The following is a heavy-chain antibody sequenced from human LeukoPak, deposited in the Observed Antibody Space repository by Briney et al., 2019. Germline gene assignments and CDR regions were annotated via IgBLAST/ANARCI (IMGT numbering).Heavy chain of an antibody. J-gene: IGHJ6*02. V-gene: IGHV3-74*01. CDR2: VNVDGSVT. Sequence: GGSLRLSCAASGFTFSSSAMSWVRLVPGKGPMWVSCVNVDGSVTRYVDSVKGRFTISRDNARNTLYLQMNSLGVEDTAVYYCTRDYNHGMDVWGQGTTVTVSS. CDR1: GFTFSSSA. CDR3: TRDYNHGMDV.